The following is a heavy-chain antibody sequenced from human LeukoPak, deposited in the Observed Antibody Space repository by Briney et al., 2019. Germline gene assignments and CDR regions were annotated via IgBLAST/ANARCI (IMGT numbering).Heavy chain of an antibody. CDR3: ARGGSGRRVSLRAYGMDV. CDR2: INPNSGGT. D-gene: IGHD2-8*01. Sequence: ASVKVSCKASGYTFTGYYMHWVRQAPGQGVEWMGWINPNSGGTNYAQKFQGRVTMTRDTSISTAYMELSRLRSDDTAVYYCARGGSGRRVSLRAYGMDVWGQGTTVTVSS. CDR1: GYTFTGYY. J-gene: IGHJ6*02. V-gene: IGHV1-2*02.